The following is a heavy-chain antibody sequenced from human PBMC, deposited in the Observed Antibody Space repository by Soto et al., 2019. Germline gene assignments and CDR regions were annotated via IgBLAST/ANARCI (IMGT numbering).Heavy chain of an antibody. V-gene: IGHV1-3*01. CDR2: INAGNGNT. CDR3: ARVYYDSSGYYWYFDL. J-gene: IGHJ2*01. CDR1: GYPFTSYA. D-gene: IGHD3-22*01. Sequence: ASVKVSCKASGYPFTSYAMHWVRQAPGQRLEWMGWINAGNGNTKYSQKFQGRVTITRDTSASTAYMELSSLRSEDTAVYYCARVYYDSSGYYWYFDLWAVAPWSPLL.